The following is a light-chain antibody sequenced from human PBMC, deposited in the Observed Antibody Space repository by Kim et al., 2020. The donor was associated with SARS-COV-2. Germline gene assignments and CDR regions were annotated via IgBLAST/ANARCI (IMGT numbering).Light chain of an antibody. CDR3: LQDYNYPYT. Sequence: SASIGDSVTITCRASQDIRNDLGWYQQKPGKAPELLIYAASSLQSGVPSRFAGSGSGTDFTLTISSLQPEDFATYYCLQDYNYPYTFGQGTKLEI. J-gene: IGKJ2*01. V-gene: IGKV1-6*01. CDR1: QDIRND. CDR2: AAS.